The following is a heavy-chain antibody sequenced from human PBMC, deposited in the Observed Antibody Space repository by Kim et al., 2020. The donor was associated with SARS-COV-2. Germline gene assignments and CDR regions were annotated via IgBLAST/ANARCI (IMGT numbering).Heavy chain of an antibody. Sequence: GESLKISCKGSGYRFTSYWIGWVRQMPGKGLEWMGIIYPGDSDTRYSPSFQGQVTISADKSISTAYLQWSSLKASDTAMYYYARSIITMVRGVIIASENDAFDIWGQGTMVTVSS. CDR3: ARSIITMVRGVIIASENDAFDI. CDR2: IYPGDSDT. V-gene: IGHV5-51*01. CDR1: GYRFTSYW. J-gene: IGHJ3*02. D-gene: IGHD3-10*01.